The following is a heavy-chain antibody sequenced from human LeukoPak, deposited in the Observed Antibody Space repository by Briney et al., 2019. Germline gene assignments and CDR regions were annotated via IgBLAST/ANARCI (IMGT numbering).Heavy chain of an antibody. J-gene: IGHJ6*04. V-gene: IGHV3-48*03. CDR1: GFAFADYS. CDR2: ISSSGNTI. D-gene: IGHD3-10*01. CDR3: ARVGAQRPHDV. Sequence: GGSLRLSCAASGFAFADYSLHWVRQAPGKGLEWVSYISSSGNTIYYADSVKGRFTISRDNAKNSLYLQMNSLRAEDTAVYYCARVGAQRPHDVWGKGTTVTVSS.